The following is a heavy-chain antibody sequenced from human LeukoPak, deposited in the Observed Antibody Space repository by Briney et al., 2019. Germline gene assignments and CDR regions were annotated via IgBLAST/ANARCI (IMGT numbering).Heavy chain of an antibody. V-gene: IGHV1-69*13. J-gene: IGHJ3*02. CDR1: GGTFSSYA. D-gene: IGHD6-6*01. Sequence: GASVKVSCKASGGTFSSYAISWVRQAPGQGLEWMGGIIPIFGTANYAQKFQGRVTITADESTSTAYMELSSLRSEDTAVYYCARPEPTQRESEYSSSGRRRTDAFDIWGQGTMVTVSS. CDR2: IIPIFGTA. CDR3: ARPEPTQRESEYSSSGRRRTDAFDI.